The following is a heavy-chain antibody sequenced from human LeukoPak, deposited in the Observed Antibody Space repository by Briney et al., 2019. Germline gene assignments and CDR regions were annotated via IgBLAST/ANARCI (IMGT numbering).Heavy chain of an antibody. Sequence: GGSLRLSCAASGFTFSSYAMHWVRQAPGKGLEWVAFIRYDGGNKYYADSVKGRFTISRDNSKNTLYLQMSSLRAEDTAVYYCAKDYDYNNPHYFDSWGQGTLVTISS. CDR1: GFTFSSYA. CDR3: AKDYDYNNPHYFDS. CDR2: IRYDGGNK. V-gene: IGHV3-30*02. D-gene: IGHD4-11*01. J-gene: IGHJ4*02.